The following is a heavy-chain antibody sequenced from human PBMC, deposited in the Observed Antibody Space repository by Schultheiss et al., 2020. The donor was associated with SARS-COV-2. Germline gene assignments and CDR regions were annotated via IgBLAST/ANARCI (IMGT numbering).Heavy chain of an antibody. J-gene: IGHJ4*02. CDR3: ARDFPRYCSGGSCYSDFFDY. Sequence: ASVKVSCKASGYTFTSYGISWVRQAPGQGLEWMGWINPNSGGTNYAQKFQGRVTMTRDTSISTAYMELSRLRSDDTAVYYCARDFPRYCSGGSCYSDFFDYWGQGTLVTVSS. D-gene: IGHD2-15*01. CDR1: GYTFTSYG. CDR2: INPNSGGT. V-gene: IGHV1-2*02.